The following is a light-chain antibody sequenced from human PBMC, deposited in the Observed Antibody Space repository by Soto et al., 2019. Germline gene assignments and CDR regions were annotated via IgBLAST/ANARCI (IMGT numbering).Light chain of an antibody. CDR1: QSVTKNF. CDR3: QQYGSSPYT. V-gene: IGKV3-20*01. Sequence: ENVLTQSPGTLSLYPGEGATLSCRASQSVTKNFLAWYQQKPGQAPRLLIYGASSRPGGIPDRFSGSGPGTDFTLTIPRLEPEDFAVYYRQQYGSSPYTFGQGTKVDIK. CDR2: GAS. J-gene: IGKJ2*01.